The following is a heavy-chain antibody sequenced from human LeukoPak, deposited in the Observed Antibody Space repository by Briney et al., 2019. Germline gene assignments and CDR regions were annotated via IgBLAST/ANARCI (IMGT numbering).Heavy chain of an antibody. CDR2: ISAYNGNT. V-gene: IGHV1-18*01. J-gene: IGHJ4*02. D-gene: IGHD3-10*01. CDR1: GYTFTSYG. Sequence: ASVKVSCKASGYTFTSYGISWVRQAPGQGLEWMGWISAYNGNTNYAQKLQGRVTMTTDTSTSTAYMELRSLRSDDTAVYYRARVQITMVRGVVPFFDYWGQGTLVTVSS. CDR3: ARVQITMVRGVVPFFDY.